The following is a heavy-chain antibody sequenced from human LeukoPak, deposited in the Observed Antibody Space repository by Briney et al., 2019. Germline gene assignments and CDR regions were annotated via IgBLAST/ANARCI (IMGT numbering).Heavy chain of an antibody. CDR1: GDSISTNNYY. J-gene: IGHJ4*02. V-gene: IGHV4-39*01. CDR3: ARRRGTGLYYFDY. CDR2: IYYSVTT. D-gene: IGHD6-19*01. Sequence: SETLSLTCTVSGDSISTNNYYWTWIRQPPGQGLEWIGTIYYSVTTYYNPSLKSRVTISVDTSRNQFSLRLSSVTAADTAVYYCARRRGTGLYYFDYWGQGALVTVSS.